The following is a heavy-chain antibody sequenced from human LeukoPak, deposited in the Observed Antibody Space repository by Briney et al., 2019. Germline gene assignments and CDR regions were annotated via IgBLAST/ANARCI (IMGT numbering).Heavy chain of an antibody. V-gene: IGHV4-4*07. CDR3: ARDGENSIVAPLDY. CDR1: DGSISSYF. D-gene: IGHD3-3*02. Sequence: PSETLSLTCTVSDGSISSYFWNWIRQPAGKGLEWIGRIYTSGSTNYSPSLKSRVTMSVDTSKNRFSVKLSSVTAADTAVYYCARDGENSIVAPLDYWGQGTLVTVSS. J-gene: IGHJ4*02. CDR2: IYTSGST.